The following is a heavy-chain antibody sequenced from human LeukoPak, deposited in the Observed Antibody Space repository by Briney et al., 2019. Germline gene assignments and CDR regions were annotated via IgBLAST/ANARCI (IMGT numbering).Heavy chain of an antibody. CDR2: INPGGGST. D-gene: IGHD3-10*01. Sequence: ASVKVSCKASGYTFTSYYMHWVRQAPGQGLEWMGIINPGGGSTSYAQKFQGRVTMTRDTSTSTVYMELSSLRPEDTAVYYCARVGEWLEFDYWGQGTLVTVSS. CDR1: GYTFTSYY. CDR3: ARVGEWLEFDY. J-gene: IGHJ4*02. V-gene: IGHV1-46*01.